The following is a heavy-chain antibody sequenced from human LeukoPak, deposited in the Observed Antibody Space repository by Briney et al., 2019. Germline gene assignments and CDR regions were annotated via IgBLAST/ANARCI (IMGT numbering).Heavy chain of an antibody. Sequence: TLSLTCTVSGASITSYYWTWIRQPPGKALEWLALIYWDDDKRYSPSLKSRLTITKDTSKNQVVLTMTNMDPVDTATYYCAHRPVAVAGTFDYWGQGTLVTVSS. CDR3: AHRPVAVAGTFDY. CDR1: GASITSYYW. CDR2: IYWDDDK. V-gene: IGHV2-5*08. J-gene: IGHJ4*02. D-gene: IGHD6-19*01.